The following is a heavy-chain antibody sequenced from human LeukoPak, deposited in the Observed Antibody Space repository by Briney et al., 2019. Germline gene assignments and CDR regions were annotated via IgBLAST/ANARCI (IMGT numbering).Heavy chain of an antibody. J-gene: IGHJ4*02. CDR3: ARAFYYDSGSYDGHFDY. D-gene: IGHD3-10*01. V-gene: IGHV3-30*03. CDR2: ISYDGNNK. CDR1: GFTFSNYG. Sequence: PGGSLRLSCAASGFTFSNYGMHWVRQAPGKGLEWVAVISYDGNNKYYADSVKGRFTISRDNSKSTLYLQMNSLRAEDTALYYCARAFYYDSGSYDGHFDYRGRGTLVTVSS.